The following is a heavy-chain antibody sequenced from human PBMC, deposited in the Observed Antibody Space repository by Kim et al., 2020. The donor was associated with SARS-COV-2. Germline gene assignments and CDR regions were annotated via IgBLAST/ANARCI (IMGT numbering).Heavy chain of an antibody. J-gene: IGHJ3*02. CDR3: AREVGELSNDAFDI. V-gene: IGHV4-4*02. Sequence: SETLSLTCAVSGGSISSSNWWSWVRQPPGKGLEWIGEIYHSGSTNYNPSLKSRVTISVDKSKNQFSLKLSSVTAADTAVYYCAREVGELSNDAFDIWGQGTMVTVSS. CDR2: IYHSGST. CDR1: GGSISSSNW. D-gene: IGHD3-3*01.